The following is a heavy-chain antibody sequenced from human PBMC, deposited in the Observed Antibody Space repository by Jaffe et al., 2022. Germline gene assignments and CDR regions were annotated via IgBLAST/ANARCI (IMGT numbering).Heavy chain of an antibody. Sequence: EVQLVESGGGLVQPGRSLRLSCTASGFTFGDYAMSWFRQAPGKGLEWVGFIRSKAYGGTTEYAASVKGRFTISRDDSKSIAYLQMNSLKTEDTAVYYCTRDGLGQWLAGPYATETLYYFDYWGQGTLVTVSS. D-gene: IGHD6-19*01. CDR3: TRDGLGQWLAGPYATETLYYFDY. CDR2: IRSKAYGGTT. V-gene: IGHV3-49*03. CDR1: GFTFGDYA. J-gene: IGHJ4*02.